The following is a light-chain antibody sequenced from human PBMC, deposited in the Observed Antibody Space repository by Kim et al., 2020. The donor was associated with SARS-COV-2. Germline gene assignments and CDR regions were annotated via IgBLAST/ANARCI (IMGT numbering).Light chain of an antibody. CDR2: RDT. CDR1: NIGSKN. Sequence: SYELTQPLSLSVALGQTARLTCAGNNIGSKNVHWYQQNPGQAPVLVIYRDTHRPSGIPERFSGSNSGNSATLTISGAQGGDEAAYYCQIWDNGMRVFGGG. V-gene: IGLV3-9*01. CDR3: QIWDNGMRV. J-gene: IGLJ3*02.